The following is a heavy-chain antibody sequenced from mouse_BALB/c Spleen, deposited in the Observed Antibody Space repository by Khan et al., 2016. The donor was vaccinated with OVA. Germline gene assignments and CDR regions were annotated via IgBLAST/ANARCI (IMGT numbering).Heavy chain of an antibody. V-gene: IGHV2-6-1*01. CDR2: IRSDGST. CDR3: ARQPYYHYNIMDY. CDR1: GFSLTNYG. Sequence: QVQLKESGPGLVAPSQSLSITCTISGFSLTNYGVHWVRQPPGKGLAWLVVIRSDGSTTYNSALNSRLTISKDNSKSQVFLKMNSLQTDDTAVYFCARQPYYHYNIMDYWGQGTSVTVSS. D-gene: IGHD2-10*01. J-gene: IGHJ4*01.